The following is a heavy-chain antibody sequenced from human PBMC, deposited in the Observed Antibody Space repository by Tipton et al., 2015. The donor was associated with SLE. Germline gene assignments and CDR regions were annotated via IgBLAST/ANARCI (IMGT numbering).Heavy chain of an antibody. Sequence: SLRLSCAASGFTFSSYAMSWVRQAPGKGLEWLANIKPDGSDKSFVGSVRGRFTISRDNAKKSVFLQMNSLRDEDTAVYYCARETSSGAFDLWGQGTMVTVSS. J-gene: IGHJ3*01. CDR2: IKPDGSDK. V-gene: IGHV3-7*01. CDR3: ARETSSGAFDL. CDR1: GFTFSSYA. D-gene: IGHD3-10*01.